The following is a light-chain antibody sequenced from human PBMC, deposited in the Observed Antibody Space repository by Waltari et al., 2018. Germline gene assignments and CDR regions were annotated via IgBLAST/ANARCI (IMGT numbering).Light chain of an antibody. CDR2: GAS. V-gene: IGKV3-15*01. CDR1: QGVSSN. J-gene: IGKJ5*01. CDR3: QQYNNWPPIT. Sequence: EIVMTQSPAPLSVSPGERATLSCRASQGVSSNLAWYQQKPGQAPRLLIYGASTRATGIPARFSGSGSGTEFTLIISSLQSEDFAVYYCQQYNNWPPITFGQGTRLEIK.